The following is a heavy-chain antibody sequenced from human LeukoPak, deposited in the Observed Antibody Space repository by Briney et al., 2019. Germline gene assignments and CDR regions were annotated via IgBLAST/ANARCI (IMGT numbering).Heavy chain of an antibody. V-gene: IGHV3-30*18. J-gene: IGHJ5*02. CDR2: ISYDGSNK. CDR1: GFTFSSYG. D-gene: IGHD3-10*01. CDR3: AKDLFGA. Sequence: GGSLRLSCAASGFTFSSYGMHWVRQAPGKGLEWVAVISYDGSNKYYADSVKGRFTISRDHSKNTLYLQMNSLRAEDTAVYYCAKDLFGAWGQGTLVTVSS.